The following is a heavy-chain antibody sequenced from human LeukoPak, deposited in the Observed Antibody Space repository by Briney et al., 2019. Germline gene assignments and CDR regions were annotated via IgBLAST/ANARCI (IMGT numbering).Heavy chain of an antibody. CDR1: GGSISSYY. J-gene: IGHJ6*03. Sequence: KPSETLSLTCTVSGGSISSYYWSWIRQPPGEGLEWIGYSYYSGSTNYNPSLNSRVTISVDTSKNQFSLKLSSVTAADTAVYYCARDLSAPYYYYYMDVRGKGTTVTVSS. V-gene: IGHV4-59*01. CDR2: SYYSGST. CDR3: ARDLSAPYYYYYMDV.